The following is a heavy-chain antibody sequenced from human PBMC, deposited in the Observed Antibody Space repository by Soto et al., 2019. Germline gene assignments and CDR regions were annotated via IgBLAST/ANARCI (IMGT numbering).Heavy chain of an antibody. V-gene: IGHV3-23*01. CDR3: AKRPFQRLVIGDDAFDI. CDR1: GFTFSSYA. CDR2: ISGSGGST. D-gene: IGHD3-9*01. Sequence: PGGSLRLSCAASGFTFSSYAMSWVRQAPGKGLEWVSAISGSGGSTYYADSVKGRFTISRDNSKNTLYLQMNSLRAEDTAVYYCAKRPFQRLVIGDDAFDIWGQGTMVTVSS. J-gene: IGHJ3*02.